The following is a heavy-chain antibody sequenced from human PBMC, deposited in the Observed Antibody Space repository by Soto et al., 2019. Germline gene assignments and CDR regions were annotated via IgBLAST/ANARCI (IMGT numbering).Heavy chain of an antibody. CDR1: GFTFSSYA. J-gene: IGHJ6*02. CDR3: ARDLWEYSSGPEDYYYYGMDV. CDR2: ISYDGSNK. V-gene: IGHV3-30-3*01. D-gene: IGHD6-19*01. Sequence: GGSLRLSCAASGFTFSSYAMHWVRQAPGKGLEWVAVISYDGSNKYYADSVKGRFTISRDNSKNTLYLQMNSLRAEDTAVYYCARDLWEYSSGPEDYYYYGMDVWGQGTTVTVSS.